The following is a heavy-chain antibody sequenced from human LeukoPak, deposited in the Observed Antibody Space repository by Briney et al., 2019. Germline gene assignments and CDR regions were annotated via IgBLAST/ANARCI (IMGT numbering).Heavy chain of an antibody. D-gene: IGHD1-14*01. CDR1: EFSLRRDW. CDR2: IKQDGSEK. J-gene: IGHJ6*03. Sequence: PRRSLRLSCTASEFSLRRDWGEWVRQARGKGLEWVANIKQDGSEKYYVDSVKGRFTISRDNARNSVYLQMNSLRAEDTAVYYCTRDAGGYNNLYYMDVWGKGTTVIVSS. V-gene: IGHV3-7*01. CDR3: TRDAGGYNNLYYMDV.